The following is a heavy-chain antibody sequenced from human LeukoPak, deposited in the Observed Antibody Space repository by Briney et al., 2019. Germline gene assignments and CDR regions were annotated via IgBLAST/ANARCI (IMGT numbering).Heavy chain of an antibody. Sequence: ASVRVSCKASGYTFTGYYMHWVRQAPGQGLEWMGRINPNSGGTNYAQKFQGMVTMTRDTSISTAYMELSRLRSDDTAVYYCAREKVRQSGMDVWGQGTTVTVSS. CDR3: AREKVRQSGMDV. J-gene: IGHJ6*02. CDR1: GYTFTGYY. V-gene: IGHV1-2*06. CDR2: INPNSGGT. D-gene: IGHD2-2*01.